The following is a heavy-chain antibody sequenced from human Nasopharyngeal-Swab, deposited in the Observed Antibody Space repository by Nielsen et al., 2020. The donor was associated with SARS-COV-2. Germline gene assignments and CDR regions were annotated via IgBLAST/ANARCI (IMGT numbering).Heavy chain of an antibody. D-gene: IGHD1-26*01. V-gene: IGHV4-34*01. CDR2: INHSGST. CDR3: AHYSSGSLSSPRGRGYFDY. CDR1: GGSFSGYY. Sequence: GSLRLSCAVYGGSFSGYYWSWIRQPPGKGLEWIGEINHSGSTNYNPSLKSRVTISVDTSKNQFSLKLSPVTAADTAVYYCAHYSSGSLSSPRGRGYFDYWGQGTLVTVSS. J-gene: IGHJ4*02.